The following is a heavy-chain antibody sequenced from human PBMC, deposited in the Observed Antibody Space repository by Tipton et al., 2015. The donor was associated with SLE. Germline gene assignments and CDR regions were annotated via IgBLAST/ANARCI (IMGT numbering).Heavy chain of an antibody. Sequence: LRLSCTVSGGSISSHYWSWIRQPPGKGLEWIGYIYYSGSTNYNPSLKSRVTISVDTSKNQFSLKLSSVTAADTAVYYCAREGKAMVPFDYWGQGTLVTVPS. CDR3: AREGKAMVPFDY. J-gene: IGHJ4*02. V-gene: IGHV4-59*11. D-gene: IGHD5-18*01. CDR2: IYYSGST. CDR1: GGSISSHY.